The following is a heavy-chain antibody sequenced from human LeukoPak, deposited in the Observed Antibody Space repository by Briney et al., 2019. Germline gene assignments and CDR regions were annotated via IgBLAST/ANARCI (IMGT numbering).Heavy chain of an antibody. CDR2: ISSSGSNI. D-gene: IGHD4-17*01. V-gene: IGHV3-48*03. Sequence: PGGSLRLSCAASGFIFSSYAMNWVREAPGKGLEWVSYISSSGSNIYYADSVKGRFTISRDNAKNSLYLQMNSLRAEDTAVYYCARVLSTVTTFDYWAREPWSPSPQ. CDR1: GFIFSSYA. J-gene: IGHJ4*02. CDR3: ARVLSTVTTFDY.